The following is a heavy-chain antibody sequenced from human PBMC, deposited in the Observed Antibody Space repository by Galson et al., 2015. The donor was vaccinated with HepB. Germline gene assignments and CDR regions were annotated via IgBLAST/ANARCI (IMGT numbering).Heavy chain of an antibody. CDR3: AKDHSSGWYWYFDL. Sequence: SLRLSCAASGFTFSSYAMSWVRQAPGKGLEWVSSISDRGGSTYYADSVKGRFTISRANSKNTLYLQMSSLRVEDTALYYCAKDHSSGWYWYFDLWGRGTLVTVSS. J-gene: IGHJ2*01. V-gene: IGHV3-23*01. CDR1: GFTFSSYA. D-gene: IGHD6-19*01. CDR2: ISDRGGST.